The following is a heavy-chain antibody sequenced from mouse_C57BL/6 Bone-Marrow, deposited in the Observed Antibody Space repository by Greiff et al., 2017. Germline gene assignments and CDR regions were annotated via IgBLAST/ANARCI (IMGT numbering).Heavy chain of an antibody. J-gene: IGHJ3*01. CDR3: ARSYDGYYAWFAY. Sequence: QVQLKESGPELVKPGASVKISCKASGYAFSSSWMNWVKQRPGKGLEWIGRIYPGDGDTNYNGKFKGKATLTADKSSSTAYMQLSSLTSEDSAVYFCARSYDGYYAWFAYWGQGTLVTVSA. D-gene: IGHD2-3*01. CDR1: GYAFSSSW. CDR2: IYPGDGDT. V-gene: IGHV1-82*01.